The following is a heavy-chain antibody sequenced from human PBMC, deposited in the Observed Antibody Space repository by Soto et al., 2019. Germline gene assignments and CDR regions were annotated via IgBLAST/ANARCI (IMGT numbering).Heavy chain of an antibody. CDR1: GFTFSSYG. CDR2: ISCDGSNK. D-gene: IGHD5-18*01. V-gene: IGHV3-30*18. CDR3: AKDPLDTAMVDYYYGMDV. J-gene: IGHJ6*02. Sequence: GGSLRLSCAASGFTFSSYGMHWVRQAPGKGLEWVAVISCDGSNKYYADSVKGRFTISRDNSKNTLYLQMNSLRAEDTAVYYCAKDPLDTAMVDYYYGMDVWGQGTTVTVSS.